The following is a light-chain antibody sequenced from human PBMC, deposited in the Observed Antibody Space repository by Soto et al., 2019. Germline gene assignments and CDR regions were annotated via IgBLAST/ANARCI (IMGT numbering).Light chain of an antibody. J-gene: IGKJ1*01. V-gene: IGKV3-20*01. CDR2: GAS. Sequence: EIVLTQSPGTLSLSPGERATLSCRARQSVSSSYLAWYQQKPGQAPRHLIYGASSRATGIPDRFSGSGSGTDFTLTISRLEPEDFAVYYCQQYGSSSWTFGQGTKVEIK. CDR3: QQYGSSSWT. CDR1: QSVSSSY.